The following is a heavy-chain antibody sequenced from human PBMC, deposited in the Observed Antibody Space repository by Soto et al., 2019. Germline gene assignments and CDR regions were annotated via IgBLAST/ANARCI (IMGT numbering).Heavy chain of an antibody. J-gene: IGHJ6*02. CDR1: GGSIRSGDYY. D-gene: IGHD3-10*01. CDR2: IYYSGST. CDR3: ARKYLPYYGSGSPYGMDV. V-gene: IGHV4-30-4*01. Sequence: SETLSLTCTVSGGSIRSGDYYWSWIRQPPGKGLESIGYIYYSGSTYYNPSLKSRVTISVDTSKNQFSLKLSSVTAADTALYYCARKYLPYYGSGSPYGMDVWGQGTLVTVSS.